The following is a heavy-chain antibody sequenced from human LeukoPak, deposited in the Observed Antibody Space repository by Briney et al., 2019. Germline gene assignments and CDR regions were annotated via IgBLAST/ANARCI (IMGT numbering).Heavy chain of an antibody. CDR2: ISGSGGST. CDR3: AKPSGSGVDY. Sequence: GGSLRLSCAASGFTFSSYAMSWVRQAPGKGLEWVSAISGSGGSTYYADSVKGRFTISRDNSKNTLYLQMNSLRREDTAVYFCAKPSGSGVDYWGQGTRVTVSS. V-gene: IGHV3-23*01. CDR1: GFTFSSYA. D-gene: IGHD1-26*01. J-gene: IGHJ4*02.